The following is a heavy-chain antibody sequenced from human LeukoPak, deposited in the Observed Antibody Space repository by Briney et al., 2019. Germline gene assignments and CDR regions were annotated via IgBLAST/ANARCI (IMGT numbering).Heavy chain of an antibody. J-gene: IGHJ4*02. CDR3: ARGRAFGSYFDY. V-gene: IGHV4-34*01. D-gene: IGHD3-16*01. Sequence: PSETLSLTCAVYGGSFSGYYWSWIRQPPGKGLEWIGEINHSGSTNYNPSLKSRVTISVDTSKNQFSLKLSSVTAADTAVYYCARGRAFGSYFDYWGQGTLVIVSS. CDR2: INHSGST. CDR1: GGSFSGYY.